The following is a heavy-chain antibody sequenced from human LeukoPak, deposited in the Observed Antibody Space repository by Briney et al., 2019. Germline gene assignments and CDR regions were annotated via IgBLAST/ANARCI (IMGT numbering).Heavy chain of an antibody. CDR3: ARQPDYARRENWFDP. J-gene: IGHJ5*02. V-gene: IGHV4-30-4*08. Sequence: SETLSLTCTVSGGSISSGDYYWSWIRQPPGKGLEWIGYIYYSGSTYYNPSLKSRVTISVDTSKNQFSLKLSSVTAADTSVYYCARQPDYARRENWFDPWGQGTLVTVSS. CDR1: GGSISSGDYY. CDR2: IYYSGST. D-gene: IGHD4-17*01.